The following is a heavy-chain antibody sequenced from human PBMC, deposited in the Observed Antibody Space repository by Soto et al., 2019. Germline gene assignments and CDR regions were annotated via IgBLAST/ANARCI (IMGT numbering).Heavy chain of an antibody. D-gene: IGHD7-27*01. J-gene: IGHJ4*02. CDR3: ARDKDLEPTVWGY. V-gene: IGHV4-31*03. CDR2: IYYSGAT. Sequence: QVQLQESGPGLVKPSQTLSLTCTVSGDSMGSGGHYYNWIRLLPGTGLEWIGYIYYSGATHYNPSLRGRVSISIDTSNNQFSLRLISVTAADTALHFCARDKDLEPTVWGYWGQGTQVTVSS. CDR1: GDSMGSGGHY.